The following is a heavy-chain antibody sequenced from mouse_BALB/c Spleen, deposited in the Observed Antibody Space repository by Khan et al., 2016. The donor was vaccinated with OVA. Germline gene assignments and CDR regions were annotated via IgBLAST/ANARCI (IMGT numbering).Heavy chain of an antibody. CDR2: ISSGGSYT. V-gene: IGHV5-6*01. Sequence: EVQVVESGGDLVKPGGSLKLSCEASGFTFSTYGMSWVRQTPDKRLEWVAAISSGGSYTYYPDSVKGRFTISRANAKNTLTLQMSSLKYEDTAMYYCTRLANYYNSEGFAYWGQGTLVTVSA. CDR3: TRLANYYNSEGFAY. D-gene: IGHD1-1*01. CDR1: GFTFSTYG. J-gene: IGHJ3*01.